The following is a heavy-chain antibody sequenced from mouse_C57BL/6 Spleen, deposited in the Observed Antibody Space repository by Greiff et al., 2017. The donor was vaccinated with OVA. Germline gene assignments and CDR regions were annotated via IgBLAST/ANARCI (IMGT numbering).Heavy chain of an antibody. CDR2: IDPETGGT. CDR1: GYTFTDYE. V-gene: IGHV1-15*01. Sequence: QVQLKQSGAELVRPGASVTLSCKASGYTFTDYEMHWVKQTPVHGLEWIGAIDPETGGTAYNQKFKGKAILTADKSSSTAYMALRSLTSEDSAVYYCTTYDYDNYAMDDWGQGTSVTVSS. J-gene: IGHJ4*01. D-gene: IGHD2-4*01. CDR3: TTYDYDNYAMDD.